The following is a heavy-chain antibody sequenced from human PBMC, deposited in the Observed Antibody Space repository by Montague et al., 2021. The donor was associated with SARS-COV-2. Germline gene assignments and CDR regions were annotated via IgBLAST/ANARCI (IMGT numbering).Heavy chain of an antibody. Sequence: SETLSLTCSVSGGSMSSNHYSWVWLRQPPGKGLEWIGLMSSSWTIYYNPSLMRPVIISLDTSTNQFSLEVSSMTAADTAVYYCASVLLVPAAIGPFLQDWGPGTLVTVSS. CDR2: MSSSWTI. CDR1: GGSMSSNHYS. D-gene: IGHD2-2*01. CDR3: ASVLLVPAAIGPFLQD. J-gene: IGHJ4*02. V-gene: IGHV4-39*07.